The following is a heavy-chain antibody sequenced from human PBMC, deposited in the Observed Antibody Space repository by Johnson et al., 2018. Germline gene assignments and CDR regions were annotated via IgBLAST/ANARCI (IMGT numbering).Heavy chain of an antibody. D-gene: IGHD3-22*01. Sequence: VQLVQSGGGLVQPGGSLRLSCAASGFTFSSYAMSWVRQAPGTGLEWVSAISGSGGSTYYADSVTGRFTISRDNSKNTLYLQMNSLRAEDTAVYYCAKDTYYYDSSGNAFDIWGQGTMVTVSS. CDR2: ISGSGGST. V-gene: IGHV3-23*04. J-gene: IGHJ3*02. CDR3: AKDTYYYDSSGNAFDI. CDR1: GFTFSSYA.